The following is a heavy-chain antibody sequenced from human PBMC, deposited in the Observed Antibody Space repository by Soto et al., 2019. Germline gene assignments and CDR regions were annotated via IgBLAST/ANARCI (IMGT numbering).Heavy chain of an antibody. CDR1: VFTFSSYW. CDR3: ARVPGGFFDY. J-gene: IGHJ4*02. V-gene: IGHV3-7*03. D-gene: IGHD3-10*01. Sequence: PGGSLRLSCAASVFTFSSYWMSWVRQAPGKGLEWVANIKQDGSEKYYVDSVKGRFTISRDNAKNSLYLQMNSLRAEDTAVYYCARVPGGFFDYWGQGTLVTVSS. CDR2: IKQDGSEK.